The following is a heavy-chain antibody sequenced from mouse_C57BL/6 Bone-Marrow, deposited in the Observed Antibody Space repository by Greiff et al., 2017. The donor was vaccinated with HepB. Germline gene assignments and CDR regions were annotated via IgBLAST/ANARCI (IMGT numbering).Heavy chain of an antibody. CDR2: IYPRDGST. Sequence: QVQLQQSDAELVKPGASVKISCKVSGYTFTDHTIHWMKQRPEQGLEWIGYIYPRDGSTKYNEKFKGKATLTADKSSSTAYMQLNSLTSEDSAVYFCAREEGYYDYDVGAMDYWGQGTSVTVSS. V-gene: IGHV1-78*01. CDR1: GYTFTDHT. D-gene: IGHD2-4*01. CDR3: AREEGYYDYDVGAMDY. J-gene: IGHJ4*01.